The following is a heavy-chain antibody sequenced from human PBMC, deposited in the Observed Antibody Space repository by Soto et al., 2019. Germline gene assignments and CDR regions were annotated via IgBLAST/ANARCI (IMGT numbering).Heavy chain of an antibody. CDR1: GLTFSSYA. CDR2: IGGSGTNT. J-gene: IGHJ4*02. CDR3: EKVDYGDSFDY. V-gene: IGHV3-23*01. Sequence: GGSLRLSCVASGLTFSSYAMSWVRQVPGKGLEWVSLIGGSGTNTYYADSVKGRFTISRDNSKNTLYLQMNSLRAEDTAVYYCEKVDYGDSFDYWGQVTPVTVSS. D-gene: IGHD4-17*01.